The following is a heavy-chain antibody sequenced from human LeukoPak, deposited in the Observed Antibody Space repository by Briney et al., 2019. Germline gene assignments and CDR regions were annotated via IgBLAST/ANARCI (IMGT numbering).Heavy chain of an antibody. CDR3: ASYRIGYCSGDTCYADWFVP. D-gene: IGHD2-15*01. CDR2: IKEDGREK. V-gene: IGHV3-7*01. Sequence: PGGSLRLSCAASGFAFSSNWMSWVRQAPGKGLEWVAHIKEDGREKYYVDSVKGRLTISRDNAKNSLYLQMNNLRAEETAVYYCASYRIGYCSGDTCYADWFVPWGQGTLVTVSS. CDR1: GFAFSSNW. J-gene: IGHJ5*02.